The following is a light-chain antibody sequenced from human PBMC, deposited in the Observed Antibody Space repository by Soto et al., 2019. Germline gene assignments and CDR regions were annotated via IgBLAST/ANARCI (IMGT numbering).Light chain of an antibody. CDR2: DVS. CDR1: SSDVGGYNY. J-gene: IGLJ1*01. V-gene: IGLV2-14*03. Sequence: QSALTQPASVSGSPGQSITISCTGTSSDVGGYNYVSWYQHHPGKAHKLLIYDVSNRPSGVSNRFSGSKSDNTASLTISGLQPADEADYYCSSYTTCNTRPIVFGTGTKLTVL. CDR3: SSYTTCNTRPIV.